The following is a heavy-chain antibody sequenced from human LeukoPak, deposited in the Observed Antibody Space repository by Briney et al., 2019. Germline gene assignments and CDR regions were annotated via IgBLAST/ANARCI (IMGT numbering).Heavy chain of an antibody. J-gene: IGHJ3*02. CDR1: GGSISSYY. V-gene: IGHV4-59*01. D-gene: IGHD3-10*01. CDR3: ARDDITYDAFDI. CDR2: IYYSGST. Sequence: SETLSLTCTVSGGSISSYYWSWTRQPPGKGLAWIGYIYYSGSTNYNPSLKSRVTISVDTSKNQFSLKLSSVTAADTAVYYCARDDITYDAFDIWGQGTMVTVSS.